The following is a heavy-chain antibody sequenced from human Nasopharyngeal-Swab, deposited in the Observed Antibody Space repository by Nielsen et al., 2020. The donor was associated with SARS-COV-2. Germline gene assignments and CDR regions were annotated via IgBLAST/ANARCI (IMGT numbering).Heavy chain of an antibody. CDR2: INPYNGDT. Sequence: ASVTVSCKTSGYTFTDYYIHWVRQVPGQGLEWVGCINPYNGDTFYAQNFQGRVTVTRDTSRSTAYIELSRLRSDDTAVYYCARDYYDNYDSDYWGQGTLVTVSS. V-gene: IGHV1-2*02. J-gene: IGHJ4*02. CDR1: GYTFTDYY. CDR3: ARDYYDNYDSDY. D-gene: IGHD3-22*01.